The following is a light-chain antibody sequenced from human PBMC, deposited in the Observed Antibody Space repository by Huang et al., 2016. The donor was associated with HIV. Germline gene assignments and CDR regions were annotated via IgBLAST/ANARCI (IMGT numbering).Light chain of an antibody. V-gene: IGKV1-39*01. J-gene: IGKJ2*01. CDR3: QQSHSSPYT. CDR1: QTITTY. Sequence: DRVTLTCRASQTITTYLSWYQQKPGKAPKLLIYAASSLQSGVPSRCSGSGYGTDFSLTISSLQREDFATYYCQQSHSSPYTFGQGTKVEI. CDR2: AAS.